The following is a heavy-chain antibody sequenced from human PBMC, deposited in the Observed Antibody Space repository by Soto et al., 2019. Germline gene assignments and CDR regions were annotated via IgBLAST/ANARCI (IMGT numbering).Heavy chain of an antibody. D-gene: IGHD4-17*01. J-gene: IGHJ6*03. V-gene: IGHV4-59*01. CDR3: ARESGGDYNYYYYMDV. CDR2: IYYSGST. CDR1: GGSISSYY. Sequence: SETLSLTCTVSGGSISSYYWSWIRQPPGKGLEWIGYIYYSGSTNYNPSLKSRVTISVDTSKNQFSLKLSSVTAADTAVYYCARESGGDYNYYYYMDVWGKGTTVTVSS.